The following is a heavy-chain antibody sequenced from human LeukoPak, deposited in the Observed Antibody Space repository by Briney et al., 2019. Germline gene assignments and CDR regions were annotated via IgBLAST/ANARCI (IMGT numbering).Heavy chain of an antibody. D-gene: IGHD1-26*01. V-gene: IGHV4-59*01. CDR2: IYYSGST. CDR3: ARVYRGSYYTDYHMDV. Sequence: SETLSLTCTVSGGSISSYYWSWIRQPPGKGLEWIGYIYYSGSTNYNPSLKSRVTISVDTSKNQFSLKLSSVTAADTAVYYCARVYRGSYYTDYHMDVWGKGTTVTVSS. J-gene: IGHJ6*03. CDR1: GGSISSYY.